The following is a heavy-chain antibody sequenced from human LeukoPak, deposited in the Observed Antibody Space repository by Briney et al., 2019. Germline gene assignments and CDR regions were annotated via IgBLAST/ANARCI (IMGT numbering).Heavy chain of an antibody. CDR3: ARELWFANAPGSWLDP. D-gene: IGHD3-10*01. V-gene: IGHV4-30-2*01. CDR2: IFHTGST. CDR1: GDSISSGAYS. Sequence: SETLSPTCVVPGDSISSGAYSWSWIRQPPGKGLEWIGYIFHTGSTFYNPSLKSRLTISVDNSKNQFSLRLSSVTAADTAVYYCARELWFANAPGSWLDPWGQGTLVTVSS. J-gene: IGHJ5*02.